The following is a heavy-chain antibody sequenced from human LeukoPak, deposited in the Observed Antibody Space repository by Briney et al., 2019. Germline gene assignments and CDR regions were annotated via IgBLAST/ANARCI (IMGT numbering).Heavy chain of an antibody. V-gene: IGHV4-39*01. CDR1: GGSISSSTYY. CDR3: ARSSFRAAGKGFDP. J-gene: IGHJ5*02. CDR2: IYYSGST. D-gene: IGHD6-13*01. Sequence: SETLSLTCTVSGGSISSSTYYRGWIRQPPGKGLEWIGTIYYSGSTYCNPSLKSRVTISVDTSKNQFSLKLSSVTAADTAVYYCARSSFRAAGKGFDPWGQGTLVTVSS.